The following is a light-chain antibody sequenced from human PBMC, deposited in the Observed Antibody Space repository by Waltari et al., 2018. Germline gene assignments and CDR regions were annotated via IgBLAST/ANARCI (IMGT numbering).Light chain of an antibody. CDR1: TSDLGGYNY. CDR3: SSFTSSSTWV. V-gene: IGLV2-14*01. CDR2: DVS. J-gene: IGLJ3*02. Sequence: QFALTQPASVSGSPGQSITISCTGTTSDLGGYNYVSWYQQHPGKAPKLMIYDVSSRPSGVSNRFSGSKSGNTASLIISGLQAEDEADYYCSSFTSSSTWVFGGGTKLTVL.